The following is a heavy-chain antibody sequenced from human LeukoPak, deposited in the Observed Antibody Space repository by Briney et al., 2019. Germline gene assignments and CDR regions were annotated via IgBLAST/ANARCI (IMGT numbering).Heavy chain of an antibody. CDR3: VRDLDLGGYSSFEY. J-gene: IGHJ4*02. CDR1: GFIFSSYA. CDR2: IKSDGSSS. V-gene: IGHV3-74*01. D-gene: IGHD4-23*01. Sequence: GGSLRLSCAASGFIFSSYAMSWVRQAPGKGLEWVSGIKSDGSSSTYADSVKGRFTISRDNAKNSLYLQMNTLRAEDTAVYYCVRDLDLGGYSSFEYWGQGTLVTVSS.